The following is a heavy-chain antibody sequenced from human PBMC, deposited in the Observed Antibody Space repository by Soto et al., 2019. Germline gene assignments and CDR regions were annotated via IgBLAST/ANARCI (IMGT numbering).Heavy chain of an antibody. D-gene: IGHD6-19*01. V-gene: IGHV3-66*01. Sequence: PGGSLRLSCAASGFTVSSNYMSWVRQAPGKGLEWVSVIYSGGSTYYADSVKGRFTISRDNSKNTLYLQMNSLRAEDTAVYYCARDLAGPFSIAVAGTLQHWGQGTLVTVSS. CDR3: ARDLAGPFSIAVAGTLQH. J-gene: IGHJ1*01. CDR1: GFTVSSNY. CDR2: IYSGGST.